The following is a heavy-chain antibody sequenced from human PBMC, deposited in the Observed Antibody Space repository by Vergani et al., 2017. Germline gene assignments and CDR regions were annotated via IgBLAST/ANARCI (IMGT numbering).Heavy chain of an antibody. J-gene: IGHJ6*02. CDR1: GYTFTGYY. CDR2: INPNSGGT. D-gene: IGHD1-1*01. V-gene: IGHV1-2*04. Sequence: QVQLVQSGAEVKKPGASVKVSCKASGYTFTGYYMHWVRQAPGQGLEWMGWINPNSGGTNYAQKFQGWVTMTRDTSISTAYMELSRLRSDDTAVYCCARGGWVQGTGYYGMDVWGQGTTVTVSS. CDR3: ARGGWVQGTGYYGMDV.